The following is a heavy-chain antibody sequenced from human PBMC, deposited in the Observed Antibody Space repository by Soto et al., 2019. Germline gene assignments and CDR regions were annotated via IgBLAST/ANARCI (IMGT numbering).Heavy chain of an antibody. CDR1: GFTFSSYA. V-gene: IGHV3-23*01. CDR2: VSIGGST. Sequence: PGGSLRLSCAASGFTFSSYAMGWVRQGPGKGLEWVAVVSIGGSTHYADSVRGRFTISRDNSKNTLPLQMNSLTAEDTAVYFCAKRRGAGGHFDYWGQGALV. D-gene: IGHD2-15*01. J-gene: IGHJ4*02. CDR3: AKRRGAGGHFDY.